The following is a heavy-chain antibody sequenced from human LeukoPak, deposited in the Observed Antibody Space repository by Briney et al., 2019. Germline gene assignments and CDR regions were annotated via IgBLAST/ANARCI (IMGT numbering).Heavy chain of an antibody. CDR3: ARLKSSYGDYYFDY. CDR1: GGSINSSTYY. V-gene: IGHV4-39*01. D-gene: IGHD4-17*01. J-gene: IGHJ4*02. CDR2: IYYSGRT. Sequence: SETLSLTCTVSGGSINSSTYYWGWIRQPPGKGLEWLGNIYYSGRTYYNPSLKNRLTISVDTTRNQFSLNLRSVTAADTAVYYCARLKSSYGDYYFDYWGQGTLVTVSS.